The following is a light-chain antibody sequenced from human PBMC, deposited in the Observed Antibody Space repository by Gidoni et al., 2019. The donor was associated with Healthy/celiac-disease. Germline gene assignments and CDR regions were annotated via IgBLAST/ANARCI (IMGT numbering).Light chain of an antibody. CDR3: KQYDNIPPT. V-gene: IGKV1-33*01. J-gene: IGKJ2*01. Sequence: DIQMTQSTSSLSASAGDSVTIPCQASQDIGNYLNWYQQKPGKAPKLLIYEASKWETGVPSRFSGSGSGTDFTLNISSLQAEDIATYYCKQYDNIPPTFGQGTKLEIK. CDR1: QDIGNY. CDR2: EAS.